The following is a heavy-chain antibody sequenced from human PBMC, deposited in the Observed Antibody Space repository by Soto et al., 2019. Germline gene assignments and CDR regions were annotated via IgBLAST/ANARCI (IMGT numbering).Heavy chain of an antibody. D-gene: IGHD3-10*01. CDR3: ARDPVLDGSGSYDY. CDR2: IYSGGST. V-gene: IGHV3-66*01. CDR1: GFTVSSNY. J-gene: IGHJ4*02. Sequence: GGSLRLSCAASGFTVSSNYMSWVRQAPGKGLEWVSVIYSGGSTYYADSVKGRFTISRDNSKNTLYLQMNSLRAEDTAVYYCARDPVLDGSGSYDYWGQGPRVTVSS.